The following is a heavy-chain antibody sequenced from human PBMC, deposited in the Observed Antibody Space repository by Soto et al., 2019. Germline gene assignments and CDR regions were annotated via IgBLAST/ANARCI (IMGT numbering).Heavy chain of an antibody. CDR1: GFTFDDYA. V-gene: IGHV3-9*01. Sequence: GGSLRLSCAASGFTFDDYAMHWVRQAPGKGLEWVSGISWNSGSIGYADSVKGRFTISRDNAKNSLSLQMNSLRAEDTALYYCAKDRRFMITFGGPDFDYWGQGTLVTVSS. CDR2: ISWNSGSI. D-gene: IGHD3-16*01. CDR3: AKDRRFMITFGGPDFDY. J-gene: IGHJ4*02.